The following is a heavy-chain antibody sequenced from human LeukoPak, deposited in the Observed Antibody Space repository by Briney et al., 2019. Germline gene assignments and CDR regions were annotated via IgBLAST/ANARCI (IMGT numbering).Heavy chain of an antibody. CDR3: ARDEYGSGWGWFDP. D-gene: IGHD6-19*01. Sequence: PSETLSLTCTVSGGSISSYYWSWIRQPPGKGLEWIGYIYYSGSTNYNPSLKSRVTISVDTSKNQFSLKLSSVTAADTAGYYCARDEYGSGWGWFDPWGQGTLVTVSS. CDR2: IYYSGST. CDR1: GGSISSYY. V-gene: IGHV4-59*01. J-gene: IGHJ5*02.